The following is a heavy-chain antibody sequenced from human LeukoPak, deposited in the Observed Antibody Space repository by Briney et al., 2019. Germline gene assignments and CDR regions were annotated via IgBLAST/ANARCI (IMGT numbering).Heavy chain of an antibody. D-gene: IGHD3-10*01. V-gene: IGHV4-34*01. J-gene: IGHJ4*02. CDR1: GGSFSGYY. Sequence: SETLSLTCAVYGGSFSGYYWSWIRQPPGKGLEWIGEINHSGSTNYNPSLKSRVTISVDTSKNQFSLKLSSVTAADTAVYYCARQEWGGSGSYDYWGQGTLVTVSS. CDR2: INHSGST. CDR3: ARQEWGGSGSYDY.